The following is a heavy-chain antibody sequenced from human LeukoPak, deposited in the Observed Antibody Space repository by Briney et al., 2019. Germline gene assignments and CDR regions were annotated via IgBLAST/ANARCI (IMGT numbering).Heavy chain of an antibody. D-gene: IGHD2-15*01. J-gene: IGHJ3*02. V-gene: IGHV3-30*18. CDR2: ISYDGSNK. CDR3: AKPGIVVVVAAAFDI. CDR1: GFTFSSYG. Sequence: GGSLRLSCAASGFTFSSYGMHWVRQAPGKGLEWVAVISYDGSNKYYADSVKGRFTISRDNSKSTLYLQMNSLRAEDTAVYYCAKPGIVVVVAAAFDIWGQGTMVTVSS.